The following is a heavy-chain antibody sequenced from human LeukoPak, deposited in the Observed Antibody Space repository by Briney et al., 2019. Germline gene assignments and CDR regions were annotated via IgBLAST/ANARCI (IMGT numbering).Heavy chain of an antibody. CDR3: AIDPYLYCSGGSCYSVNY. Sequence: RASVKVSCKASGYTFTSYYMHWVRQAPGQGLEWMGIINPSGGSTSYAQKFQGRVTMTRDMSTSTAYMELSSLRSEDTAVYYCAIDPYLYCSGGSCYSVNYWGQGTLVTVSS. V-gene: IGHV1-46*01. CDR1: GYTFTSYY. J-gene: IGHJ4*02. D-gene: IGHD2-15*01. CDR2: INPSGGST.